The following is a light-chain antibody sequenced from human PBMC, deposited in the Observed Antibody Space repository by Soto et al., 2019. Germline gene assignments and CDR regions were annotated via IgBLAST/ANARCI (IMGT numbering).Light chain of an antibody. CDR2: GAS. Sequence: EIAVTQSPSTLSVSTGERASLSCRASQSVSNNLAWYPQKPGRAHRLLIYGASTRATGIPARFSGSGSGTEVTRTISSLQSEDVAVYYCHQYNNWWTFGQGTKGAIK. CDR1: QSVSNN. V-gene: IGKV3-15*01. J-gene: IGKJ1*01. CDR3: HQYNNWWT.